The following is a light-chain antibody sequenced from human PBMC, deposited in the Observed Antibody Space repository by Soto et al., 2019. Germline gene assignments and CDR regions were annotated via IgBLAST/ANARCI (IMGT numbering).Light chain of an antibody. J-gene: IGKJ1*01. CDR2: GAS. Sequence: EILMTQSPATLSVSPGGRATLSCRASQSIGDTLAWYQQKPGQAPRLLIYGASSRVTGFPARFSGSGSGTEFTLTISSLQSEDFAVYYCQQYNNWPPTWTFGQGTKVDIK. CDR1: QSIGDT. CDR3: QQYNNWPPTWT. V-gene: IGKV3-15*01.